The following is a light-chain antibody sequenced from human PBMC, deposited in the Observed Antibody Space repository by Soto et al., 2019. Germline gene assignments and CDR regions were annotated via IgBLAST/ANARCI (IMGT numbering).Light chain of an antibody. CDR2: WAS. CDR3: QQYYSTFWT. CDR1: QSVLYSSNNKNY. V-gene: IGKV4-1*01. J-gene: IGKJ1*01. Sequence: DIVMTQSPDSLAVSLGERATINCKSSQSVLYSSNNKNYLAWYQQKPGQPPKLLIYWASTRESGVPDRFSGSGSGTDFTLTISSLQAEDVAVYSCQQYYSTFWTFGQGTKVEIK.